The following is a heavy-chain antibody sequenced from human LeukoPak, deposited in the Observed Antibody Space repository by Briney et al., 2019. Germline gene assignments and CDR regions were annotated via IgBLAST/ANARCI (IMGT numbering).Heavy chain of an antibody. CDR3: ARDMDVLDYYYYYMDV. Sequence: ASVKVSCKASGYTFTSYAISWVRQAPGQGLEWMGWISAYNGNTNYAQKLQGRVTMTTDTSTSTAYMELRSLRSDDTAVYYCARDMDVLDYYYYYMDVWGKGTTVTVSS. CDR2: ISAYNGNT. CDR1: GYTFTSYA. V-gene: IGHV1-18*01. J-gene: IGHJ6*03. D-gene: IGHD3-10*01.